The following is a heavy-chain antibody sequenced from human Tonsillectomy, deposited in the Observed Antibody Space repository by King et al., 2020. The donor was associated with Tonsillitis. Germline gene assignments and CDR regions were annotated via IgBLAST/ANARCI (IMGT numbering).Heavy chain of an antibody. D-gene: IGHD6-13*01. CDR1: GGSISSGGYY. CDR2: IYYSGSP. CDR3: ARGDGDSMNWYGFDT. Sequence: VQLQESGPGLVKPSQTLSLTCTVSGGSISSGGYYWSWIRQFPGKGLEWIGYIYYSGSPYYNPSLKSRVTISVDTSKNQFSVKLSSVSAADTAVYYCARGDGDSMNWYGFDTWGQGTLVTVSS. V-gene: IGHV4-31*03. J-gene: IGHJ5*02.